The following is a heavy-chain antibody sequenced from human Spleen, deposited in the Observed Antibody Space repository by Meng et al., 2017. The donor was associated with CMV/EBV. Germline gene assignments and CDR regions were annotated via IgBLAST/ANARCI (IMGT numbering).Heavy chain of an antibody. J-gene: IGHJ6*02. CDR3: ATSYDFWSGPHYYYGMDV. Sequence: KVSCKGSGYSFTSYWIGWVRQMPGKGLEWMGIIYPGDSDTRYSPSFQGQVTIPADKSISTAYLQWSSLKASDTAMYYCATSYDFWSGPHYYYGMDVWGQGTTVTVSS. V-gene: IGHV5-51*01. CDR1: GYSFTSYW. CDR2: IYPGDSDT. D-gene: IGHD3-3*01.